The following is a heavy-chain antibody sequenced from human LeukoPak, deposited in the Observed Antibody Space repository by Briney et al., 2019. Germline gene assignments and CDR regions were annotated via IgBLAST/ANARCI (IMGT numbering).Heavy chain of an antibody. D-gene: IGHD6-13*01. CDR3: ARVESAGSWSKFDP. Sequence: SETLSLTCTVSGGSVSSGSFYWSWHRQPPGKGLEWNGYIYDSGTTNYNPSLRRRVTISVDTSKNHFSLRLSSVTAADTAVYFCARVESAGSWSKFDPWGQGSLVTVSS. CDR1: GGSVSSGSFY. J-gene: IGHJ5*02. V-gene: IGHV4-61*03. CDR2: IYDSGTT.